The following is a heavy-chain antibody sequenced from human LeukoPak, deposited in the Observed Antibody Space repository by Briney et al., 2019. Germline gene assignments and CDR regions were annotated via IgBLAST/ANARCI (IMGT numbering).Heavy chain of an antibody. CDR3: ARDVSAGGTNWFDP. CDR1: GYTFIGYY. CDR2: INPNSGGP. V-gene: IGHV1-2*02. D-gene: IGHD3-16*01. Sequence: ASVKVSCKAAGYTFIGYYIHWVRQAPGEGLEGMGWINPNSGGPNYAQKFQGRVTMTRDTSISTAYMEMSSLRSDDTAVYYCARDVSAGGTNWFDPWGQGTLVTVSS. J-gene: IGHJ5*02.